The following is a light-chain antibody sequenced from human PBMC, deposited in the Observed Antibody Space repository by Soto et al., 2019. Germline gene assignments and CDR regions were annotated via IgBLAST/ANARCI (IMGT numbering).Light chain of an antibody. CDR3: QSYDSYVV. CDR1: SGSIASNY. CDR2: EDN. Sequence: NFVLTQPHSVSESPGKTVTISCTRSSGSIASNYVQWYQQRPGSAPTTVIYEDNQRPSGVPDRFSGSIDSSSNSASLTISGLKTEDEADYYCQSYDSYVVFGGGTKLTVL. V-gene: IGLV6-57*03. J-gene: IGLJ2*01.